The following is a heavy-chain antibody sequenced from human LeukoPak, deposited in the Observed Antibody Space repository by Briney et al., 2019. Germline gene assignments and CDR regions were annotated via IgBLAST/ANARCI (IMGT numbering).Heavy chain of an antibody. J-gene: IGHJ4*02. CDR2: IYYSGST. V-gene: IGHV4-39*07. Sequence: PSETLSLTCTVSGGSITSSSYWGWIRQPPGKGLEWIGGIYYSGSTYYNPSLKSRVTISVDTSKNQFSLKLTSVTAADTAVYYCARGSDYRDSSSPFDYWGQGTLVTVSS. D-gene: IGHD3-22*01. CDR1: GGSITSSSY. CDR3: ARGSDYRDSSSPFDY.